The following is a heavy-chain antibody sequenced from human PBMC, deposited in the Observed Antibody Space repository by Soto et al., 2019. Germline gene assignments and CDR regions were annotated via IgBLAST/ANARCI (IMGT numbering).Heavy chain of an antibody. D-gene: IGHD1-1*01. V-gene: IGHV3-23*01. Sequence: GSLRLSCAASGFNLRSYGMSRVRQAPGKGLEGVSAITARGGSTYYADSGKGRLTISRDNCKYKLYLQTESVRPEDRAECYCAKNLQGNWNPDYRGPGTLVTVSS. CDR3: AKNLQGNWNPDY. CDR1: GFNLRSYG. CDR2: ITARGGST. J-gene: IGHJ4*03.